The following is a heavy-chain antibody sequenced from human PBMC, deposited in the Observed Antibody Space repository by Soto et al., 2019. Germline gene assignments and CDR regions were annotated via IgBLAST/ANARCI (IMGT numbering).Heavy chain of an antibody. Sequence: GGSLRLSCAASGFTFGSYAMSWVRQAPGKGLEWVSAISGSGGSTYYADSVKGRFTISRDNSKNTMYLQMNSLRAEDTAVYYCAKDKKETAMVRYYFDYWGQGTLVTVSS. D-gene: IGHD5-18*01. V-gene: IGHV3-23*01. J-gene: IGHJ4*02. CDR2: ISGSGGST. CDR3: AKDKKETAMVRYYFDY. CDR1: GFTFGSYA.